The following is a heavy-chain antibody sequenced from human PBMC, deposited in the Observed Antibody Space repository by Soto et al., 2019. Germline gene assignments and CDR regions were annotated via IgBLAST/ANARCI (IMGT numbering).Heavy chain of an antibody. D-gene: IGHD5-12*01. Sequence: QVHLVQSGVEVKTPGASVKVSCRASGYTFFTYDISWVRQAPGQGLEWMGWISTYSGDTKYAQKIQGKVTMTTDTYTTTGYLELRSLSSDDTAVYYCERHHGPTTSERGFDPWGQGTLVTVSS. CDR2: ISTYSGDT. CDR3: ERHHGPTTSERGFDP. CDR1: GYTFFTYD. J-gene: IGHJ5*02. V-gene: IGHV1-18*01.